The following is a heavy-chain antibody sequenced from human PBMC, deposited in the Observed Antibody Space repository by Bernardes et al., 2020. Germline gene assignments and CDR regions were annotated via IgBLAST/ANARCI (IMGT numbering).Heavy chain of an antibody. Sequence: GGSLRLSCAASGFTFSSYAMSWVRQAPGKGLEWVSAISGSGGSAYYADSVKGRFTSSRDNSKNTLYLQWNSLKASDTAMYYCVTRRRILDTREDFDFWGQGTSISVSS. CDR1: GFTFSSYA. V-gene: IGHV3-23*01. CDR3: VTRRRILDTREDFDF. D-gene: IGHD3-3*02. J-gene: IGHJ3*01. CDR2: ISGSGGSA.